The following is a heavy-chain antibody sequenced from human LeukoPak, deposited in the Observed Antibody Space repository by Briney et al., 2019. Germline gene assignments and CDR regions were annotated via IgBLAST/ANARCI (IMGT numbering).Heavy chain of an antibody. V-gene: IGHV4-34*01. J-gene: IGHJ4*02. CDR2: INHSGST. D-gene: IGHD3-16*01. CDR1: GGSFSGYY. CDR3: VRDYDNTMPFDY. Sequence: SETLSLTCAVYGGSFSGYYWSWIRQPPGKGLEWIGEINHSGSTNYNPSLKSRVTISVDTSKNQFTLQLNSVTPEDTAVYYCVRDYDNTMPFDYWGQGTLVTVSS.